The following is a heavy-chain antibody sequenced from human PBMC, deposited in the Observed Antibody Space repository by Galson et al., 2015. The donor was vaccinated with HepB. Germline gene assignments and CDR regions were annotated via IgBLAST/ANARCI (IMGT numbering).Heavy chain of an antibody. D-gene: IGHD5-24*01. CDR3: ATLSRDGYNLADY. J-gene: IGHJ4*02. CDR2: ISGSVGST. CDR1: GFTFSNYA. Sequence: SLRLSCAASGFTFSNYAMNWVRQAPGKGLEWVSAISGSVGSTYYADSVKGRFTISRDNSKNTLYLQMNSLRAEDTAVYYCATLSRDGYNLADYWGQGTLVTVSS. V-gene: IGHV3-23*01.